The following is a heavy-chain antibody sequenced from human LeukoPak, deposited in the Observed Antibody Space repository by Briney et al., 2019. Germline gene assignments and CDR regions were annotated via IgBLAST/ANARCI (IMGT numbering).Heavy chain of an antibody. V-gene: IGHV1-18*01. CDR3: ARGLPTYYYDSSGYYYGFDY. J-gene: IGHJ4*02. D-gene: IGHD3-22*01. CDR2: ISAYNGNT. Sequence: ASVKVSCKASGYTFTSYGISWLRQAPGQGLEWMGWISAYNGNTNYAQKLQGRVTMTTDTSTSTAYMELRSLRSDDTAVYYCARGLPTYYYDSSGYYYGFDYWGQGTLVTVSS. CDR1: GYTFTSYG.